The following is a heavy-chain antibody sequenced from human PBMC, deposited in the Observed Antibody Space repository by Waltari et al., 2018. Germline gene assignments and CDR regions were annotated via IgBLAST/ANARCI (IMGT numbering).Heavy chain of an antibody. CDR2: ISNDETTL. CDR3: ARLAPRTYRSPVPGRHYYYGMDV. J-gene: IGHJ6*02. D-gene: IGHD3-10*01. Sequence: EEQLLESGGGLVQPGDSLSLSCAASGFRFSNYWMNWVRQAPGTGLVWVARISNDETTLTYADSVKGRFTISRDNAKNTVYLQMKRLRADDTAVYYCARLAPRTYRSPVPGRHYYYGMDVWGQGTTVTVSS. V-gene: IGHV3-74*03. CDR1: GFRFSNYW.